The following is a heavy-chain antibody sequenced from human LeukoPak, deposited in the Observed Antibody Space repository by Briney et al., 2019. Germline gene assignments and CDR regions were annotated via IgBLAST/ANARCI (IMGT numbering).Heavy chain of an antibody. D-gene: IGHD2-2*03. V-gene: IGHV1-2*02. CDR2: INPNSGGT. J-gene: IGHJ4*02. CDR1: GYTFTGYY. CDR3: ARDVGYCSSTSCYYFDY. Sequence: ASVKVSCKASGYTFTGYYMHWVRQAPGQGLEWMGWINPNSGGTNYAQKFQGRVTMTRDTSISTAYMELSRLRSDDTAVYYCARDVGYCSSTSCYYFDYWGQGTLVTVYS.